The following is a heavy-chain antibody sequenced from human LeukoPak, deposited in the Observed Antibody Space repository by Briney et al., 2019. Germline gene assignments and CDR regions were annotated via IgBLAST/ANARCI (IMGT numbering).Heavy chain of an antibody. CDR1: GGSISSGGYY. CDR2: IYYSGST. Sequence: SETLSLTCTVSGGSISSGGYYWSWIRQHPGKGLEWIGYIYYSGSTYYNPSLKSRVTISVDTSKNQFSLKLSSVTAADTAVYYCARGLVRLFRSQYYFDYWGQGTLVTVSS. J-gene: IGHJ4*02. CDR3: ARGLVRLFRSQYYFDY. V-gene: IGHV4-31*03. D-gene: IGHD3-22*01.